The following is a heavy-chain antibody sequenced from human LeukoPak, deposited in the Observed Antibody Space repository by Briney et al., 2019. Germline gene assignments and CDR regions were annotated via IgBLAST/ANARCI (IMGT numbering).Heavy chain of an antibody. Sequence: GGSLRLSCAASGFTFSSYGMHWVRQAPGKGLEWVAVIWYDGSNKYYADSVKGRFTISRDNSKNTLYLQMNSLRAEDTAVYYCARGDYYGSGNQGYWGQGTLVTVSS. CDR3: ARGDYYGSGNQGY. CDR1: GFTFSSYG. V-gene: IGHV3-33*01. CDR2: IWYDGSNK. J-gene: IGHJ4*02. D-gene: IGHD3-10*01.